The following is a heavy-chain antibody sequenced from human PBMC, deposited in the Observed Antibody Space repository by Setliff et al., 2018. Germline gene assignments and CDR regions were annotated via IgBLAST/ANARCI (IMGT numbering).Heavy chain of an antibody. CDR1: GGSIRNFY. CDR3: ARERRDYIAAGSSEIDYYYYYYMDV. V-gene: IGHV4-4*08. Sequence: PSETLSLTCSVSGGSIRNFYWSWIRQPPAKGLEWIGSISPGRSINYNPSHRSRVTISGDTSKNQISLNLSSGTAAAAAVYYCARERRDYIAAGSSEIDYYYYYYMDVRGRGTTVT. J-gene: IGHJ6*03. D-gene: IGHD3-10*01. CDR2: ISPGRSI.